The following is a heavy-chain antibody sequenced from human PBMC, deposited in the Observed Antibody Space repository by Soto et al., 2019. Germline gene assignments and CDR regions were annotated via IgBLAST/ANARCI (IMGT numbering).Heavy chain of an antibody. CDR3: ARAMVRGKNYYGVDV. V-gene: IGHV5-51*03. Sequence: EVQLVQSGAEVKKPGESLKISCKGSGYSFTNYWIGWVRQMPGKGLERMGIIYPGDSDTRYSPSFQGQVTISADKSISTAYLQWSSLKASDTAMYYCARAMVRGKNYYGVDVWGQGTTVTVSS. D-gene: IGHD3-10*01. CDR1: GYSFTNYW. J-gene: IGHJ6*02. CDR2: IYPGDSDT.